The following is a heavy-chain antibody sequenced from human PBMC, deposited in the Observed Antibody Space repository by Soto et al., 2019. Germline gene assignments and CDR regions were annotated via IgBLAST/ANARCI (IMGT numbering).Heavy chain of an antibody. D-gene: IGHD4-17*01. Sequence: QVQLVQSGAEVKKPGASVKVSCKASGYTFTSYGISWLRQAPGQGLEWMGWLSAYTGNTNDAQTLQGRVTMTTDTSTSTSLMELRSLRSDATAVYYCARGLHGDPYYWGQGTLVTVSS. V-gene: IGHV1-18*01. CDR3: ARGLHGDPYY. CDR2: LSAYTGNT. J-gene: IGHJ4*02. CDR1: GYTFTSYG.